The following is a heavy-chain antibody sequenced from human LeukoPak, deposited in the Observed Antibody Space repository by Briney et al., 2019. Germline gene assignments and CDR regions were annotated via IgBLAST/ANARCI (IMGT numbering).Heavy chain of an antibody. J-gene: IGHJ4*02. D-gene: IGHD3-22*01. CDR1: GGSFSGYY. V-gene: IGHV4-34*01. CDR2: INHSGST. CDR3: ARVRPYYYDSKRSVFDY. Sequence: SETLSLTCAVYGGSFSGYYWSWIRQPPGKGLEWIGEINHSGSTNYNPSLKSRVTISVDTSKNQVSLKLSSVTAADTAVYYCARVRPYYYDSKRSVFDYWGQGTLVTVSS.